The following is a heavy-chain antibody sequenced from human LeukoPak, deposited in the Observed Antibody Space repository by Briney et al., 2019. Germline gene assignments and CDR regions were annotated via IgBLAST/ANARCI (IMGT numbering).Heavy chain of an antibody. CDR3: AKKSGGPSPFDY. J-gene: IGHJ4*02. V-gene: IGHV3-23*01. CDR2: ISGSGIRR. CDR1: GFTFSSYG. D-gene: IGHD1-26*01. Sequence: GGSLRLSCAASGFTFSSYGMSWVRQAPGKGLEWVSDISGSGIRRNYADPVKGRFTISRDNSKNTLYLQMNSLRAEDTAVYYCAKKSGGPSPFDYWGQGTLVTVSS.